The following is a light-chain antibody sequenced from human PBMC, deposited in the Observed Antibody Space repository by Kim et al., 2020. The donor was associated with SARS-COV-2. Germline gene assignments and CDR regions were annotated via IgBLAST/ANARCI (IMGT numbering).Light chain of an antibody. Sequence: SSELTQPPSVSVAPGKTASMTCGGNNLEIKTVHWYQQKPGQAPVLVISFDSDRPSGIPERFSGSKSGNTATLTISRVETGDEADYYCQVWDTSDHWVFGGGTKLTVL. CDR3: QVWDTSDHWV. CDR1: NLEIKT. CDR2: FDS. J-gene: IGLJ3*02. V-gene: IGLV3-21*04.